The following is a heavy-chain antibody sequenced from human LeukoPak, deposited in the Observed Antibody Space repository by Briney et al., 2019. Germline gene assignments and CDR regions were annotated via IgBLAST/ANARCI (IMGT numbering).Heavy chain of an antibody. Sequence: ASVKVSCKASGYTFTRYQMHWVRQAPGQGLEWMGILNPSGGSTSYAQKFQGRVTMTRDTSTSTVYMELSSLRSEDTAVYYCARAYCGGDCYGLDYYYYYMDVWGKGTMVTVSS. J-gene: IGHJ6*03. D-gene: IGHD2-21*01. CDR3: ARAYCGGDCYGLDYYYYYMDV. CDR1: GYTFTRYQ. CDR2: LNPSGGST. V-gene: IGHV1-46*03.